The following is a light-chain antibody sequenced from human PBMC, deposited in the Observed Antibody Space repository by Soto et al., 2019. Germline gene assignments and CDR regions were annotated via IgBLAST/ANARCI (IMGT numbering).Light chain of an antibody. CDR3: AAWDDSLSGSYV. V-gene: IGLV1-47*01. CDR1: ISNIGSNY. Sequence: QSVLTQLPSASGTPGQRVTISCSGSISNIGSNYVFWYQHLPGTAPKLLIYRNNKRPSGVPDRFSGSKSGTSASLAISGLRSEDEADYYCAAWDDSLSGSYVFGTGTKVTVL. J-gene: IGLJ1*01. CDR2: RNN.